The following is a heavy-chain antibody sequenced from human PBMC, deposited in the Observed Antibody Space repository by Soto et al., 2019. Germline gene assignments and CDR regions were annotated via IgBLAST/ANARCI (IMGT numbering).Heavy chain of an antibody. CDR2: ISSSSSYI. D-gene: IGHD5-12*01. Sequence: PGGSLRLSCAASGFTFSSYSMNWVRQAPGKGLEWVSSISSSSSYIYYADSVKGRFTISRDNAKNSLYLQMNSLRAEDTAVYCCAREVTDGYNYGVFDYWGQGTLVTVSS. V-gene: IGHV3-21*01. CDR1: GFTFSSYS. J-gene: IGHJ4*02. CDR3: AREVTDGYNYGVFDY.